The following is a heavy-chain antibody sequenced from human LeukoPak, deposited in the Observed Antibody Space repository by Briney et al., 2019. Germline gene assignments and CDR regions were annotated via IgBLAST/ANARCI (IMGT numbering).Heavy chain of an antibody. Sequence: GESLTISFRGSGYSFTSYWIGWVRQMPGKGLEWMGIIYPGDSDTRYSPSFQGQVTISADKSISTAYLQWSSLKASDTAMYYCARITDSGYDSAYFDYWGQGTLVTVSS. CDR1: GYSFTSYW. CDR2: IYPGDSDT. CDR3: ARITDSGYDSAYFDY. D-gene: IGHD5-12*01. V-gene: IGHV5-51*01. J-gene: IGHJ4*02.